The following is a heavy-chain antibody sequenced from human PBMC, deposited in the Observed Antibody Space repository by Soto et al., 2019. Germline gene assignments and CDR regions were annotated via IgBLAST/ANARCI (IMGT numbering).Heavy chain of an antibody. CDR2: IYYSGST. CDR3: ARDRIGNYYYGMDV. J-gene: IGHJ6*02. CDR1: GGSISSGGYY. V-gene: IGHV4-31*03. D-gene: IGHD3-3*01. Sequence: PSETLSLTCTVSGGSISSGGYYWSWIRQHPGKGLEWIGYIYYSGSTYYNPSLKSRVTISVDTSKNQFSLKLSSVTAADTAVYYCARDRIGNYYYGMDVWGQGTTVTVSS.